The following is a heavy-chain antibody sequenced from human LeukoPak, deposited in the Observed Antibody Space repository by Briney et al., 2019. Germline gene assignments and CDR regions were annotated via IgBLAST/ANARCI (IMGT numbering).Heavy chain of an antibody. J-gene: IGHJ2*01. CDR1: GFTFSIYA. CDR2: MSYDGRNT. CDR3: ARDSGGGTGWYFDL. Sequence: GGSLRLSCAASGFTFSIYAMYWVSQAPGKGLEWVAVMSYDGRNTFYTDSVKGRFTISRDNSKNTLYLQMNSLGPEDTAVYYCARDSGGGTGWYFDLWGRGTLVTASS. V-gene: IGHV3-30-3*01. D-gene: IGHD3-10*01.